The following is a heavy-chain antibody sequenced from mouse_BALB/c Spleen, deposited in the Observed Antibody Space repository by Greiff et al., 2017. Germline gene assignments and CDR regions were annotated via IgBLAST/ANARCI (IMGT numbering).Heavy chain of an antibody. CDR2: ISDGGSYT. CDR3: ARGLRRFVGY. D-gene: IGHD2-2*01. J-gene: IGHJ4*01. Sequence: EVQGVESGGGLVKPGGSLKLSCAASGFTFSDYYMYWVRQTPEKRLEWVATISDGGSYTYYPDSVKGRFTISRDNAKNNLYLQMSSLKSEDTAMYYCARGLRRFVGYWGQGTSVTVSS. V-gene: IGHV5-4*02. CDR1: GFTFSDYY.